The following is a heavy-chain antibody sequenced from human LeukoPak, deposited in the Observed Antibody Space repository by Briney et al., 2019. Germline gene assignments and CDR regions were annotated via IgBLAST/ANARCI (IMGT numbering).Heavy chain of an antibody. Sequence: ASVKVSCKASGYTFTGYYMHWVRQAPGQGLEWMGWINPNSGGTNYAQKFQGRVTMTRDTSISTAYMELSRLRSDDTAVYYCARAATARNGAYYYYYMDVWGKGTTVTVSS. V-gene: IGHV1-2*02. CDR3: ARAATARNGAYYYYYMDV. CDR1: GYTFTGYY. D-gene: IGHD1-26*01. CDR2: INPNSGGT. J-gene: IGHJ6*03.